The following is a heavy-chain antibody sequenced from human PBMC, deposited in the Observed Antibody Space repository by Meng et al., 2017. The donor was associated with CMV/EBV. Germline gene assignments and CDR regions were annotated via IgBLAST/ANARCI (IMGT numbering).Heavy chain of an antibody. Sequence: GGSLRLSCAASGFTFSSYSMNWVRQAPGKGLEWVSSISSSSNYIYYADSVKGRFTISRDNAKNSLYLQMNSLRAEDTAVYYCARVQIPGLPQRDVVVPGYGMDVWGQGTTVTVSS. D-gene: IGHD2-2*01. J-gene: IGHJ6*02. V-gene: IGHV3-21*01. CDR3: ARVQIPGLPQRDVVVPGYGMDV. CDR1: GFTFSSYS. CDR2: ISSSSNYI.